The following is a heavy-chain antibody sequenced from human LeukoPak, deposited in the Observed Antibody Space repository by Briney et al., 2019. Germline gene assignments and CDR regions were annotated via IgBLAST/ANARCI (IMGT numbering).Heavy chain of an antibody. J-gene: IGHJ6*02. CDR1: GYTFAKYA. V-gene: IGHV1-3*01. CDR3: ARSILVVPVASHYNYGVDV. CDR2: INAGNGNT. D-gene: IGHD2-2*01. Sequence: GASVKGSCKASGYTFAKYAIHWVRQPPAQRLEWMGCINAGNGNTRYSQKFPGGVTITRDTSASTAYMELSSLRSEETAVYYCARSILVVPVASHYNYGVDVWGQGTTVTVSS.